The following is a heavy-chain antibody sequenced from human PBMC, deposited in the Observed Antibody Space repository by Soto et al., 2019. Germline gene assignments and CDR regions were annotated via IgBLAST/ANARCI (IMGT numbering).Heavy chain of an antibody. CDR3: ARDLGTGTIDYYFDY. D-gene: IGHD1-1*01. V-gene: IGHV1-69*13. Sequence: SVKVSCKASGGTFSSYAISWVRQAPGQGLEWMGGIIPIFGTANYAQKFQGRVTITADESTSTAYMELSSLRSEDTAVYYCARDLGTGTIDYYFDYWGQGTLVTVSS. CDR1: GGTFSSYA. J-gene: IGHJ4*02. CDR2: IIPIFGTA.